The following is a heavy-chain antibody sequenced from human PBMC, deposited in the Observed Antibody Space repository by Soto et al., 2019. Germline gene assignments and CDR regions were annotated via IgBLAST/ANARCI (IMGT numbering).Heavy chain of an antibody. CDR2: IYHSGST. D-gene: IGHD6-19*01. CDR1: GGSISSGGYS. J-gene: IGHJ4*02. Sequence: SETLSLTCAVSGGSISSGGYSWSWIRQPPGKGLEWIGYIYHSGSTYYNPSLKSRVTISVDRSKNQFSLKLSSVTAADTAVYYCARQYSGSLDYWGQGTLVTVSS. V-gene: IGHV4-30-2*01. CDR3: ARQYSGSLDY.